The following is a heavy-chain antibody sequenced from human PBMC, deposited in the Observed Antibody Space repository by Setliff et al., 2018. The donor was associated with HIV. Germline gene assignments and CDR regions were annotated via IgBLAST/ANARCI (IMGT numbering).Heavy chain of an antibody. CDR1: GGTFDNYP. Sequence: ASVKVSCKSSGGTFDNYPINWVRQAPGQGLEWMGGIIPVLDMPHYAQKFQGRVTMTADKSTNTAYMEVTSLRSEDTAVYYCARAQFGAFDIWGQGTMVTVSS. CDR3: ARAQFGAFDI. V-gene: IGHV1-69*10. CDR2: IIPVLDMP. D-gene: IGHD3-10*01. J-gene: IGHJ3*02.